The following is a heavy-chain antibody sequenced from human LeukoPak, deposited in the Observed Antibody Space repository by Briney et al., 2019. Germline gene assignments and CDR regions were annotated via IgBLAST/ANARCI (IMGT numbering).Heavy chain of an antibody. CDR2: INTNTGNP. Sequence: ASVKVSCKASGYTFTGYYMHWVRQAPGQGLEWMGWINTNTGNPTYAQGFTGRFVFSLDTSVSTAYLQISSLKAEDTAVYYCARVKVVTGSGWYSYYYYGMDVWGQGTTVTVSS. V-gene: IGHV7-4-1*02. CDR1: GYTFTGYY. J-gene: IGHJ6*02. CDR3: ARVKVVTGSGWYSYYYYGMDV. D-gene: IGHD6-19*01.